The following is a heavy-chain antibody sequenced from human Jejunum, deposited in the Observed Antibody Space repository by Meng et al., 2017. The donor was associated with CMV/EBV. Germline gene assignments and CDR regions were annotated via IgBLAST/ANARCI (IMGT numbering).Heavy chain of an antibody. CDR3: AKARDSSRYCSGTSCPIDC. D-gene: IGHD2-2*01. J-gene: IGHJ4*02. Sequence: SDYAMSWARKAPGKGLQWVSGISASGGTSYYADSVKGRFTISRDNSKDTLYLEMNSLRAEDTAIYYCAKARDSSRYCSGTSCPIDCWGQGTLVTVSS. CDR1: SDYA. V-gene: IGHV3-23*01. CDR2: ISASGGTS.